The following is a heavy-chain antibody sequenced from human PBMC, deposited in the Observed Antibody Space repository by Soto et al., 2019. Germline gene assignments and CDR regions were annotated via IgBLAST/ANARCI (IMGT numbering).Heavy chain of an antibody. Sequence: QGHLVQSGGEVKKPGASVKVSCKASGYTFTRYGISWVRQAPGQGLEWMGWISGYNGETNYAQNVQGRVSMTIDTCKSTAYMELRSLTSDHTAVYYCAKNGQPPYYYYGLDVWGQGTTVTVSS. D-gene: IGHD2-8*01. CDR2: ISGYNGET. CDR1: GYTFTRYG. CDR3: AKNGQPPYYYYGLDV. V-gene: IGHV1-18*01. J-gene: IGHJ6*02.